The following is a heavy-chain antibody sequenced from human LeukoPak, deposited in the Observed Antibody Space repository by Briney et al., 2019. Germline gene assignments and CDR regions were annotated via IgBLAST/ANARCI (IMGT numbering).Heavy chain of an antibody. CDR1: GYTFTSYA. J-gene: IGHJ6*02. Sequence: SVKVSCKASGYTFTSYAMNWVRQAPGQGLEWMGGIIPIFGTANYAQKFQGRVTITADESTSTAYMELSSLRSEDTAVYYCARPTVNSSGYYPPSYYYGMDVWGQGTTVTVSS. CDR3: ARPTVNSSGYYPPSYYYGMDV. CDR2: IIPIFGTA. V-gene: IGHV1-69*13. D-gene: IGHD3-22*01.